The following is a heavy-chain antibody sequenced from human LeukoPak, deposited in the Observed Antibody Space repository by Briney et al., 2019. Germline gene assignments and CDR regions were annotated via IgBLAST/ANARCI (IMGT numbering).Heavy chain of an antibody. Sequence: GRSLRLSCAASGFTFSSYGMHWVRQAPGKGLEWVAVIWYDGSNKYYADSVKGRFTISRDNAKNTLYLQMNSLRAEDTAVYYCTRVRGYDFDFWGQGTLVTVSS. CDR2: IWYDGSNK. CDR3: TRVRGYDFDF. V-gene: IGHV3-33*01. CDR1: GFTFSSYG. D-gene: IGHD5-12*01. J-gene: IGHJ4*02.